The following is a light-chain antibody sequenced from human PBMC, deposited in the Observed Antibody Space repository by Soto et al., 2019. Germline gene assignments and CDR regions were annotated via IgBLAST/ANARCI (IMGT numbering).Light chain of an antibody. CDR3: QQSLSTPYT. CDR1: QTVATF. CDR2: AAS. J-gene: IGKJ2*01. Sequence: DIQMTQSPASLSASIGDRVSISCRASQTVATFLNWYQQKPGKVPQLLIYAASTLQSGVPSRFSGSGSGTDFTLVISSLQREDFGTYYCQQSLSTPYTFXQGTKVDIK. V-gene: IGKV1-39*01.